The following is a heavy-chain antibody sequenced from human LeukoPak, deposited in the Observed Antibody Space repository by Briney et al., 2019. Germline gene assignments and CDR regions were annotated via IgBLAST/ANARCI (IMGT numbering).Heavy chain of an antibody. CDR1: GFTFSNYW. CDR2: INSDGSST. CDR3: ARGTVTTWGYYYYYMDV. Sequence: GGSLRLSCAASGFTFSNYWMHWVRQAPGKGLVWVSRINSDGSSTSYADSVKGRFTISRDNAKNSLYLQMNSLRAEDTAVYYCARGTVTTWGYYYYYMDVWGKGTTVTVSS. J-gene: IGHJ6*03. V-gene: IGHV3-74*01. D-gene: IGHD4-11*01.